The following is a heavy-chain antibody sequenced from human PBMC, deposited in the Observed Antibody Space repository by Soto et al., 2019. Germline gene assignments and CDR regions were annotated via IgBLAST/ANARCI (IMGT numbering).Heavy chain of an antibody. V-gene: IGHV3-72*01. CDR2: TANKRSRYTT. CDR3: ARAGFGHGLDV. CDR1: GFTSGDHY. D-gene: IGHD3-16*01. J-gene: IGHJ6*02. Sequence: EVELVESGGGLVQAGGSLRVSCGVSGFTSGDHYMDWVRRAPGKGLEWIGRTANKRSRYTTEYAASVKGRFIISRDDSKNSVYLQMNSLKIEDTAVYYCARAGFGHGLDVWGQGTTVTVSS.